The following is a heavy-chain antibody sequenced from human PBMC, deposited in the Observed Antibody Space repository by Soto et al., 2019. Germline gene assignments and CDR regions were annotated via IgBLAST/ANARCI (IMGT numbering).Heavy chain of an antibody. CDR1: GFTFSSYG. Sequence: PGGSLRLSCAASGFTFSSYGMHWVRQAPGKGLEWVAVIWYDGSNKYYADSVKGRFTISRDNSKNTLYLQMNSLRAEDTAVYYCARVPRSTVTSYYFDYWGQGTLVTVSS. J-gene: IGHJ4*02. CDR3: ARVPRSTVTSYYFDY. CDR2: IWYDGSNK. D-gene: IGHD4-17*01. V-gene: IGHV3-33*01.